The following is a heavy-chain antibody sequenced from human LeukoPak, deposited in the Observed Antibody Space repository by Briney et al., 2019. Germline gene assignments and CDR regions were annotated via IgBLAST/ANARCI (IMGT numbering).Heavy chain of an antibody. V-gene: IGHV1-8*01. CDR3: ARGRARYGMDV. Sequence: ASVKVSCKASRDTFTNYDINWVRQATGQGLEWMGWMNPNSGKSGHAQKFQGKVTMTRNTSLSTAYMEVSSLRSEDTAVYYCARGRARYGMDVWGQGTTVTVSS. CDR2: MNPNSGKS. CDR1: RDTFTNYD. J-gene: IGHJ6*02.